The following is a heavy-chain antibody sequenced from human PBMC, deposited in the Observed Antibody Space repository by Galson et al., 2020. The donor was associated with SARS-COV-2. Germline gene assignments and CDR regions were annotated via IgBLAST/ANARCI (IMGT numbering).Heavy chain of an antibody. CDR3: AKVEEQYVGSMGGSVGFDP. V-gene: IGHV3-9*01. CDR2: ISWNSGSI. J-gene: IGHJ5*02. D-gene: IGHD3-10*01. Sequence: SLKISCAASGFTFDDYAMHWVRQAPGKGLEWVSGISWNSGSIGYADSVKGRFTISRDNAKNSLYLQMNSLRAEDTALYYCAKVEEQYVGSMGGSVGFDPWGQGTLVTVSS. CDR1: GFTFDDYA.